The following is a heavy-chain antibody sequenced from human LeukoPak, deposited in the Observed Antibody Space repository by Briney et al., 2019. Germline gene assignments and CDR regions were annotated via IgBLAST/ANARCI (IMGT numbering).Heavy chain of an antibody. Sequence: GGSLRLSCAASGFTFDDYGMSWVRHAPGKGLEWVSGINWNGGRTGYADSVKGRFTISRDNAKNSLSLQMNSLRAEDTALYYCARGPYYYDSSEAFDIWGQGTMVTVSS. CDR1: GFTFDDYG. CDR3: ARGPYYYDSSEAFDI. D-gene: IGHD3-22*01. J-gene: IGHJ3*02. CDR2: INWNGGRT. V-gene: IGHV3-20*04.